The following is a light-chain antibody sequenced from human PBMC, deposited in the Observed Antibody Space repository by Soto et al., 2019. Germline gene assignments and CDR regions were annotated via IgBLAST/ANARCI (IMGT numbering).Light chain of an antibody. J-gene: IGKJ5*01. CDR2: GAS. CDR1: QSVSSSY. CDR3: QQYGSSQST. Sequence: EIVLTQSPGTLSLSPGERATLSCRASQSVSSSYLAWYQQKPGQAPRLLIYGASSRATGIPYRFSGSGSGTDFTLTISSLEPDDFAVYYCQQYGSSQSTFGQGTRLEIK. V-gene: IGKV3-20*01.